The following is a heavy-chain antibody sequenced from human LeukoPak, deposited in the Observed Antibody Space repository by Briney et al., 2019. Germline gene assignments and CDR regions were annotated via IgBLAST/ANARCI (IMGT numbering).Heavy chain of an antibody. D-gene: IGHD6-19*01. CDR1: GGSFSGYY. V-gene: IGHV4-34*01. CDR2: INHSGST. J-gene: IGHJ4*02. Sequence: SETLSLTCAVYGGSFSGYYWSWIRQPPGKGLEWIGEINHSGSTNYNPSLKCRVTISVDTSKNQFSLKLSSVTAADTAVYYCARAGIWAFDYWGQGTLVTVSS. CDR3: ARAGIWAFDY.